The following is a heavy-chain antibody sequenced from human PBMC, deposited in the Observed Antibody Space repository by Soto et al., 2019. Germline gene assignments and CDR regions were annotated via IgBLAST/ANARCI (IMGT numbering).Heavy chain of an antibody. V-gene: IGHV4-61*01. J-gene: IGHJ4*02. Sequence: SETLSLTCTVSGGSVSSGSYYWSWIRQPPGKGLEWIGYIYYSGSTNYNPSLKSRVTISVDTSKNQFSLKLSSVTAADTAVYYCARNSGSYYDGVDYWGQGTLVTVSS. CDR3: ARNSGSYYDGVDY. D-gene: IGHD1-26*01. CDR2: IYYSGST. CDR1: GGSVSSGSYY.